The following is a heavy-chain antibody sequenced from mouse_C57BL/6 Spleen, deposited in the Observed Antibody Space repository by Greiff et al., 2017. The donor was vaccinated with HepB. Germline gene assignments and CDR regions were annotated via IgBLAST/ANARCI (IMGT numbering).Heavy chain of an antibody. CDR3: ARHEEMVKGAWFAY. J-gene: IGHJ3*01. CDR1: GYTFTEYT. CDR2: VYPGSGSI. V-gene: IGHV1-62-2*01. Sequence: VQLQQSGAELVKPGASVKLSCKASGYTFTEYTIHWVKQRPGQGLEWIGWVYPGSGSIKYNENFKDKATLTADKSSSTVYMELSRLTSEDSAVYFYARHEEMVKGAWFAYWGQGTLVTVSA. D-gene: IGHD2-3*01.